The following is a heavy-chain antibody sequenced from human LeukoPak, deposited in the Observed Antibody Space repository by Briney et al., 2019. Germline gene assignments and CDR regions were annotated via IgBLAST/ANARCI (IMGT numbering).Heavy chain of an antibody. CDR2: ISSSSSYI. V-gene: IGHV3-21*01. Sequence: GGSLRLSCAASGFTLSSYSMNWVRQAPGKGLEWVSSISSSSSYIYYADSVKGRFTISRDNAKNSLYLQMNSLRAEDTAVYYCARDLAAEEDGMDVWGQGTTVTVSS. CDR1: GFTLSSYS. J-gene: IGHJ6*02. CDR3: ARDLAAEEDGMDV. D-gene: IGHD6-13*01.